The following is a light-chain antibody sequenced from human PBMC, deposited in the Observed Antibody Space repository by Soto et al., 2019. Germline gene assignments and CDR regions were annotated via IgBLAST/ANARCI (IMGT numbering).Light chain of an antibody. CDR2: GAS. V-gene: IGKV3-15*01. CDR1: QSVSTN. Sequence: PLSCWASQSVSTNLAWYQQKPGQAPRLLIYGASTRATDIPARFSGSGSGTEFTLTISSLQSEDFAVYYCQQYNNWPPLTFGGGTKVVIK. J-gene: IGKJ4*01. CDR3: QQYNNWPPLT.